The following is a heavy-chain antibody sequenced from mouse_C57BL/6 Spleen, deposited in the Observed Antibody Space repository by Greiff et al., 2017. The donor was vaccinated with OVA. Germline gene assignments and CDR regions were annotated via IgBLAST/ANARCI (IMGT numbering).Heavy chain of an antibody. CDR3: ARSYGKDFDV. V-gene: IGHV1-64*01. Sequence: QVQLQQPGAELVKPGASVKLSCKASGYTFTSYWMPWVKQRPGHGLEWIGMIHPNSGSTNYNEKFKSKATLTVDKSSSTAYMQLSSMRSEDSAVYYCARSYGKDFDVWGTGTTVTVSS. D-gene: IGHD1-1*01. CDR1: GYTFTSYW. J-gene: IGHJ1*03. CDR2: IHPNSGST.